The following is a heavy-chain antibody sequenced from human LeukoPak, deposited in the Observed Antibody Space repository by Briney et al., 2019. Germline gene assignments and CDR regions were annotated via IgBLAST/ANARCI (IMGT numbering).Heavy chain of an antibody. J-gene: IGHJ3*02. Sequence: GASVKVSFKASGYTCTSYYMHWVRQAPGQGLEWMGMINPRGGSTRYAQNFQGRVTMTRDTSTSTVYMELSSLRSEDTAGYYCARVVCCCGDDCNSGIDALDIWGQGTMVTVSS. D-gene: IGHD2-21*02. CDR1: GYTCTSYY. V-gene: IGHV1-46*01. CDR2: INPRGGST. CDR3: ARVVCCCGDDCNSGIDALDI.